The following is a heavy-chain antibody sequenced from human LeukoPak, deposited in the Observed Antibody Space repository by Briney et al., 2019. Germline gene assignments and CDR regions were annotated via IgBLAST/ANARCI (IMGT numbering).Heavy chain of an antibody. CDR2: IYYSGNT. D-gene: IGHD6-13*01. Sequence: SETLSLTCTVSGGSINSSSYYWGWIRQPPGGGLEWIGSIYYSGNTYYNPSLRSRVTISVDTSKNQFSLKLSSVTAADTAVYYCARLASGSSWYGYWFDPWGQGTLVTVSS. V-gene: IGHV4-39*01. CDR1: GGSINSSSYY. J-gene: IGHJ5*02. CDR3: ARLASGSSWYGYWFDP.